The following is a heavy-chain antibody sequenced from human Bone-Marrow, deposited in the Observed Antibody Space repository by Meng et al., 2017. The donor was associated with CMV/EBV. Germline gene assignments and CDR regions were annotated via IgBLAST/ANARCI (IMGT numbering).Heavy chain of an antibody. CDR1: GASIRSYY. J-gene: IGHJ6*02. V-gene: IGHV4-59*13. CDR3: AKFSATGAYYLGMDV. Sequence: SETLSLTCSVPGASIRSYYWTWIRQPPGKGLERIGCIYYSGYTNYNPSLKSRVTISVDTSNNQFSLRLTSVTAADTAVYYCAKFSATGAYYLGMDVWGRGTTVTVSS. CDR2: IYYSGYT. D-gene: IGHD1-1*01.